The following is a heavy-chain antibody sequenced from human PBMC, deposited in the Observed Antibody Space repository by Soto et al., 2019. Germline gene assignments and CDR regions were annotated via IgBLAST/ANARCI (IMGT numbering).Heavy chain of an antibody. J-gene: IGHJ6*02. CDR3: TTPPPSSGYYPNMYYYYGMDV. CDR1: GFTFSNAW. D-gene: IGHD3-22*01. Sequence: GGSLRLSCAASGFTFSNAWMNWVRQAPGKGLEWVGRIKSKTDGGTTDYAAPVKGRFTISRDDSKSTLYLQMNSLKTEDTAVYYCTTPPPSSGYYPNMYYYYGMDVWGQGTTVTVSS. CDR2: IKSKTDGGTT. V-gene: IGHV3-15*07.